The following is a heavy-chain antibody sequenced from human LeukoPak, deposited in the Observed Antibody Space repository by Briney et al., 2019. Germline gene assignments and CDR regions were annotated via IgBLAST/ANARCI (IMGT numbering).Heavy chain of an antibody. V-gene: IGHV3-23*01. CDR1: GFTFSSYG. Sequence: PGGTLRLSCAASGFTFSSYGMSWVRQAPGKGLEWVSAISGSGGSTYYADSVKGRFTISGDNSKNTLYLQMNSLRAEDTAVYYCAKDPYDSTFDYWGQGTLVTVSS. CDR2: ISGSGGST. J-gene: IGHJ4*02. D-gene: IGHD3-22*01. CDR3: AKDPYDSTFDY.